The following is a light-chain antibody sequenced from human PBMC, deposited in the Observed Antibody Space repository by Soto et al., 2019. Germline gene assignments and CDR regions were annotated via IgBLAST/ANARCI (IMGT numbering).Light chain of an antibody. CDR1: QSVRSN. CDR3: QQDNKWPRAWM. V-gene: IGKV3-15*01. CDR2: GAS. J-gene: IGKJ1*01. Sequence: EIVMTQSPATLSVSPGERATLSCRASQSVRSNLAWYQQKPGQSPRLLIYGASTRATGIPARFSGSGSGTQLARTIRRLQSEDFALYAWQQDNKWPRAWMLGSGTKVDIK.